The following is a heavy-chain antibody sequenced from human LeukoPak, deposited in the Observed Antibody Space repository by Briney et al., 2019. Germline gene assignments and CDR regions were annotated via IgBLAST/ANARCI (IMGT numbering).Heavy chain of an antibody. J-gene: IGHJ4*02. V-gene: IGHV1-18*01. CDR3: ARWPYYYDSSGYYTASPFDY. CDR2: ISAYNGNT. CDR1: GYTFTSYG. Sequence: ASVKVSCKASGYTFTSYGISWVRQAPGQGLEWMGWISAYNGNTNYAQKLQGRVTMTTDTSTSTAYMELRSLRSDDTAVYYCARWPYYYDSSGYYTASPFDYWAREPWSPSP. D-gene: IGHD3-22*01.